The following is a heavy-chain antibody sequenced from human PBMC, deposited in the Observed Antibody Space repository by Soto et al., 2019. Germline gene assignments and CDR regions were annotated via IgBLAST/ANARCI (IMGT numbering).Heavy chain of an antibody. CDR3: ASTRGVIIPYYFDY. D-gene: IGHD3-10*01. V-gene: IGHV1-69*13. J-gene: IGHJ4*02. Sequence: SVKVSCKASGGTFSSYAISWVRQAPGQGLEWMGGIIPIFGTANYAQKFQGRVTITADESTSTAYMELSSLRSEDTAVYYCASTRGVIIPYYFDYWGQGNLVTVSS. CDR1: GGTFSSYA. CDR2: IIPIFGTA.